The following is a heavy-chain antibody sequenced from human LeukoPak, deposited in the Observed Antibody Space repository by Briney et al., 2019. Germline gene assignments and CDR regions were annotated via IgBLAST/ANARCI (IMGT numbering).Heavy chain of an antibody. D-gene: IGHD5-24*01. V-gene: IGHV4-34*01. Sequence: SETLSLTCAVYGGSFSGYYWSWIRQPPGKGLEWIGEINHSGSTNYNPSLKSRVTISVDTSKNQFSLTLSSVTAADTAVYYCARVRRWLQPFDYWGQGTLVTVSS. CDR3: ARVRRWLQPFDY. CDR1: GGSFSGYY. CDR2: INHSGST. J-gene: IGHJ4*02.